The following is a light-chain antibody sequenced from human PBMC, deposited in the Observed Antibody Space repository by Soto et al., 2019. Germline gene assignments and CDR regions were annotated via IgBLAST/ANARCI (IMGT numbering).Light chain of an antibody. Sequence: DIQLAQSPSTLSPSVADRFTITCRASQSISNRLAWYQQKPGKAPKVVIYDASSLEGGVPSRFSGSGSGTEFILTINSLQPDDFATYCCQHYGGMWAFGQGTKVDIK. J-gene: IGKJ1*01. CDR2: DAS. V-gene: IGKV1-5*01. CDR3: QHYGGMWA. CDR1: QSISNR.